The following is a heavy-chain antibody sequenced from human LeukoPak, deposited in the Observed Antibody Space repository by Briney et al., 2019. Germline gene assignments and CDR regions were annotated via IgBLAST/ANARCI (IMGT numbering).Heavy chain of an antibody. CDR1: GFRFSTYA. Sequence: GGSLRLSCAASGFRFSTYAMSWVRQAPGKGLEWVSGISGSTGLTYYADSVKGRFTISRDNSKDTVHLQMNTLRAEDTAVYYCANSDPLMTAAGIFDSWGQGTLVTVSS. CDR3: ANSDPLMTAAGIFDS. V-gene: IGHV3-23*01. D-gene: IGHD6-13*01. J-gene: IGHJ4*02. CDR2: ISGSTGLT.